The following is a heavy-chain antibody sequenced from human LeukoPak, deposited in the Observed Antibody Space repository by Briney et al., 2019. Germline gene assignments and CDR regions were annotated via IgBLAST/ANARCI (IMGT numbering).Heavy chain of an antibody. CDR1: GGTFSRFT. D-gene: IGHD6-19*01. V-gene: IGHV1-69*13. CDR3: ATTLGSGWVDY. J-gene: IGHJ4*02. CDR2: ITPIFGTA. Sequence: ASVKVSCKASGGTFSRFTISWVRQAPGQGFEWMGGITPIFGTANFAQKFQGRVSITADESTSTAFMELSSLRSEDTAVYYCATTLGSGWVDYWGQGTLVTVSS.